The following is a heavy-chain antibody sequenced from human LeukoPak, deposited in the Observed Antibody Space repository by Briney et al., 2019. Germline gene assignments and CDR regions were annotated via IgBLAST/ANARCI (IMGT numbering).Heavy chain of an antibody. CDR3: ARRGGSGSYYFY. CDR2: IYYSGST. D-gene: IGHD3-10*01. J-gene: IGHJ4*02. V-gene: IGHV4-31*03. CDR1: GGSISSGGYY. Sequence: PSHTLSLTCTVSGGSISSGGYYWSWLRQHPGKGLEWIGYIYYSGSTYYNPSLKSRVTISVDTSKNQFSLKLSSVTAADTAVYYCARRGGSGSYYFYWGQGTLVTVSS.